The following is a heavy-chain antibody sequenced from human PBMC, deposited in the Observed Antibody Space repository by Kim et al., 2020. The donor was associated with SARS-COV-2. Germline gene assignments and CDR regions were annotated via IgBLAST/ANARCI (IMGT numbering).Heavy chain of an antibody. CDR3: AKLGLEGGATWPSAFDI. D-gene: IGHD1-26*01. CDR2: ISYDGSNK. J-gene: IGHJ3*02. CDR1: GFTFSSYG. V-gene: IGHV3-30*18. Sequence: GGSLRLSCAASGFTFSSYGMHWVRQAPGKGLEWVAVISYDGSNKYYADSVKGRFTISRDNSKNTLYLQMNSLRAEDTAVYYCAKLGLEGGATWPSAFDIWGQGTMVTVSS.